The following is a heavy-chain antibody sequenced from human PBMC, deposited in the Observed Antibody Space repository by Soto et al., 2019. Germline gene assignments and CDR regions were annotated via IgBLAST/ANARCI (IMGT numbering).Heavy chain of an antibody. V-gene: IGHV1-46*03. CDR3: AREEVVDIVATTTFSYYYYYYMDV. D-gene: IGHD5-12*01. J-gene: IGHJ6*03. CDR1: GYTFTSYY. Sequence: ASVKVSCKASGYTFTSYYMHWVRQAPGQGREWMGIINPSGGSTSYAQKFQGRVTMTRDTSTSTVYMELSSLRSEDTAVYYCAREEVVDIVATTTFSYYYYYYMDVWGKGTTVTVSS. CDR2: INPSGGST.